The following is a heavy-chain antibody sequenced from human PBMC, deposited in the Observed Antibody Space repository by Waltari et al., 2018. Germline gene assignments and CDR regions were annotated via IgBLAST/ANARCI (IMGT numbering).Heavy chain of an antibody. J-gene: IGHJ4*02. CDR3: ARVWDLRRGYYFDY. V-gene: IGHV1-2*02. Sequence: QVQLVQSGAEVKKPGASVKVSCKASGYTFTGYYMHWVRQAPGQGLGWRGWMNPNRGGKNSAQKLQGRVTMTRDTANSTAYMELSRLRSDDTAVYYCARVWDLRRGYYFDYWGQGTLVTVSS. D-gene: IGHD3-16*01. CDR1: GYTFTGYY. CDR2: MNPNRGGK.